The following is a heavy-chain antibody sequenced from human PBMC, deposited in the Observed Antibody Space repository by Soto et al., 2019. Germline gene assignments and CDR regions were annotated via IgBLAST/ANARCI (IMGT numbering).Heavy chain of an antibody. CDR3: ARSIVVVTALDY. CDR1: GYTFTSYD. J-gene: IGHJ4*02. CDR2: INAGNGNT. Sequence: ASVKVSCKASGYTFTSYDINWVRQAPGQRLEWMGWINAGNGNTKYSQKFQGRVTITRDTSASTAYMELSSLRSEDTAVYYCARSIVVVTALDYWGQGTLVTVS. V-gene: IGHV1-3*01. D-gene: IGHD2-21*02.